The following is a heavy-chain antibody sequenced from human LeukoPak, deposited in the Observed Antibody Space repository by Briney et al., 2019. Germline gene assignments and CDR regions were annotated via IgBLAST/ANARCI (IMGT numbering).Heavy chain of an antibody. J-gene: IGHJ4*02. CDR1: GFTFNRYA. V-gene: IGHV3-23*01. Sequence: GGSLRLSCAASGFTFNRYAMSWVRQAPGKGLEWVSGISGSSDSTYYADSVKGRFAISRDNFKKTLYLEMNSLRAEDTAVYYCAKALAGASFDYWGQGTLATVSS. CDR2: ISGSSDST. D-gene: IGHD1-26*01. CDR3: AKALAGASFDY.